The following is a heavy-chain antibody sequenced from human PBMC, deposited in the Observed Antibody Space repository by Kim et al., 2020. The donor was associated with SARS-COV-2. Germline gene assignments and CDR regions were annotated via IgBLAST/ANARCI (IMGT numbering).Heavy chain of an antibody. D-gene: IGHD3-3*01. Sequence: SETLSLTCTVSGGSISSSSYYWGWIRQPPGKGLEWIGSVYYTGSTYYNPSLKXRVAIXGDASKNQFSLKLXXXTAADTAVYYCARHXXGXSIRFLGLFQFXXWCQGTXVTVSS. J-gene: IGHJ4*02. CDR3: ARHXXGXSIRFLGLFQFXX. CDR2: VYYTGST. CDR1: GGSISSSSYY. V-gene: IGHV4-39*01.